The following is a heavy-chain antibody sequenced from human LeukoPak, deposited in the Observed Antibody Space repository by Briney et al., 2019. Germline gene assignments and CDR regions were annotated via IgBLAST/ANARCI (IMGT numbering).Heavy chain of an antibody. CDR2: IIPIFGTA. J-gene: IGHJ5*02. V-gene: IGHV1-69*05. CDR3: ARVGYYDSGRLDP. D-gene: IGHD3-22*01. Sequence: SVKVSCKASGGTFSSYAISWVRQAPGQGLEWMGGIIPIFGTANYAQKFQGRVTITTDESTSTAYMELSSLRSEDTAVYYCARVGYYDSGRLDPWGQGTLVTVSS. CDR1: GGTFSSYA.